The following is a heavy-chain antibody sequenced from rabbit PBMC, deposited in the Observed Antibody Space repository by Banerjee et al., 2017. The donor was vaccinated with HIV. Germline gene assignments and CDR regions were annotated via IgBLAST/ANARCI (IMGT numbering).Heavy chain of an antibody. CDR3: ARNMNGYGHINL. CDR2: IYAGSSGST. V-gene: IGHV1S40*01. D-gene: IGHD6-1*01. CDR1: GFSFSSSYY. J-gene: IGHJ4*01. Sequence: QSLEESGGGLVQPEGSLTLTCTASGFSFSSSYYMCWVRQAPGKGLEWIACIYAGSSGSTYYASWAKGRFTISKTSSTTVTLQMTSLTAADTATYFCARNMNGYGHINLWGPGTLVTVS.